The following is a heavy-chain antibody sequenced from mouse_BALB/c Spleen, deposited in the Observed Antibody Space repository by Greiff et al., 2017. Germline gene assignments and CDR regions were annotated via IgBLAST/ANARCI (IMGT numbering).Heavy chain of an antibody. V-gene: IGHV5-4*02. CDR1: GFTFSDYY. CDR3: AREDGNNYYAMDY. J-gene: IGHJ4*01. Sequence: EVHLVESGGGLVKPGGSLKLSCAASGFTFSDYYMYWVRQTPEKRLEWVATISDGGSYTYYPDSVKGRFTISRDNAKNNLYLQMSSLKSEDTAMYYCAREDGNNYYAMDYWGQGTSVTVSS. CDR2: ISDGGSYT. D-gene: IGHD2-1*01.